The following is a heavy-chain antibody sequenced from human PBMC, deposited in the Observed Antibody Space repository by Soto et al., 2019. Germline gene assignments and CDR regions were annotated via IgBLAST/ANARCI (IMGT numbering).Heavy chain of an antibody. CDR1: GFTLSSYG. V-gene: IGHV3-30*18. J-gene: IGHJ4*02. Sequence: SLRLSCAASGFTLSSYGMHWVRQAPGKGLEWVAVISYDGSNKYYGDSVKGRFTISRDNSKNTLYLQMNSLRAEDTAVYYCAKDLDYDFWSGYPSLWTGFDYWGQGTLVTVSS. CDR2: ISYDGSNK. D-gene: IGHD3-3*01. CDR3: AKDLDYDFWSGYPSLWTGFDY.